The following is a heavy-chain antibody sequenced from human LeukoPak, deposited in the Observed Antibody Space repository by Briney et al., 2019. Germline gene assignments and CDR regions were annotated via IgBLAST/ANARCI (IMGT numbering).Heavy chain of an antibody. V-gene: IGHV4-34*01. Sequence: PSETLSLTCAVYGGSFSGYYWGWIRQPPGKGLEWIGEINHSGSTNYNPSLKSRVTISVDTSKNQFSLKLSSVTAADTAVYYCAARVRARRDYYGSGSYHYWGQGTLVTVS. CDR1: GGSFSGYY. CDR2: INHSGST. CDR3: AARVRARRDYYGSGSYHY. D-gene: IGHD3-10*01. J-gene: IGHJ4*02.